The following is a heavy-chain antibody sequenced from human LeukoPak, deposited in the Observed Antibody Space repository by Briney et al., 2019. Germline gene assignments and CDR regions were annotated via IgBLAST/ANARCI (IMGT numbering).Heavy chain of an antibody. CDR1: GGSISSYY. D-gene: IGHD3-22*01. J-gene: IGHJ3*02. CDR3: ASGAGYYDSSGYYFDAFDI. Sequence: PSETLSLTCTVSGGSISSYYWSWIRQPAGKGLEWIGRIYTSGSTNYSPSLKSRVTMSVDTSKNQFSLKLSSVTAADTAVYYCASGAGYYDSSGYYFDAFDIWGQGTMVTVSS. V-gene: IGHV4-4*07. CDR2: IYTSGST.